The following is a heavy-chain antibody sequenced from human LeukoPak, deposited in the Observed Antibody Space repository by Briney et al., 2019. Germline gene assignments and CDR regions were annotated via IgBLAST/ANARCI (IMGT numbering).Heavy chain of an antibody. J-gene: IGHJ6*02. CDR3: ARNNGMDV. CDR1: GFTFSSYA. Sequence: GGSLRLSCAASGFTFSSYAMSWVRQISGEGLEWVSSISSSGDSTYYADSVKGRFTISRDNSRNTVYLQMNSLRAEDTAVYYCARNNGMDVWGQGTTVIVSS. V-gene: IGHV3-23*01. CDR2: ISSSGDST.